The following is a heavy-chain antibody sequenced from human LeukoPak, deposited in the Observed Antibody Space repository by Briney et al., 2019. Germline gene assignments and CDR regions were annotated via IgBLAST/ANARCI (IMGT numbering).Heavy chain of an antibody. CDR3: ARDSDGYMDV. CDR1: GFTFSSYS. J-gene: IGHJ6*03. CDR2: ISSSSSTI. Sequence: GGSLRLSCAASGFTFSSYSMNWVRQAPGKGLEWVSYISSSSSTIYYADSVKGRFTISRDNAKNSLYLRMNSLRAEDTAVYYCARDSDGYMDVWGKGTTVTVSS. V-gene: IGHV3-48*01.